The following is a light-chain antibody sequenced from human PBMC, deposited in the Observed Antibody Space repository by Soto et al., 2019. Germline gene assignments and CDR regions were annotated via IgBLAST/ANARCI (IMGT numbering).Light chain of an antibody. CDR2: GAS. Sequence: EIVFTQSPCTLSLSPFERSTLSCRASQSVSSIYLAWYQQKPGQAPRIIIFGASGRATGIPDRFSGDGSGTDFTLTISRLEPEDFALYICHQYDGSPITFGQGTRLEI. CDR1: QSVSSIY. CDR3: HQYDGSPIT. V-gene: IGKV3-20*01. J-gene: IGKJ5*01.